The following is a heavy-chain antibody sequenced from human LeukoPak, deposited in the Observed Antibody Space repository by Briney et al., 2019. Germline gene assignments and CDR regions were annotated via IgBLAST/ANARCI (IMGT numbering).Heavy chain of an antibody. Sequence: SETLSLTCTVSGGSISSYYWSWIRQPAGKGLEWIGRIYTSGSTNYNPSLKSRVTMSVDTSKDQFSLKLSSVTAADTAVYYCARTTEGYCRGRSCYSYYYYMDVWGKGTTVTVSS. CDR3: ARTTEGYCRGRSCYSYYYYMDV. D-gene: IGHD2-15*01. J-gene: IGHJ6*03. V-gene: IGHV4-4*07. CDR2: IYTSGST. CDR1: GGSISSYY.